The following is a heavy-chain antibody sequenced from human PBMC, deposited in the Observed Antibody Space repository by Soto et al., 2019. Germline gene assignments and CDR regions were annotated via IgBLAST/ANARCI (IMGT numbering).Heavy chain of an antibody. CDR1: GFSLSSYGMG. CDR3: AHAGVDELLTFDH. Sequence: QITLKESAPTLVRPAQTLTLTCGFSGFSLSSYGMGVAWIRQPPGKALEWLALIYWDDDKRYSPSLKDRLAISKDTSSTQVVLTITHMDPVETATYSCAHAGVDELLTFDHWRPRTLVTVSS. V-gene: IGHV2-5*02. J-gene: IGHJ4*02. CDR2: IYWDDDK. D-gene: IGHD2-21*02.